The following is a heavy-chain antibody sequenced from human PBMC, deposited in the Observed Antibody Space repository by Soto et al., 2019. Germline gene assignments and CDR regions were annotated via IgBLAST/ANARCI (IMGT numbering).Heavy chain of an antibody. Sequence: QVQIVESGGGVVQPGRSLRLSCAASGFTFTTYGMHWVRQAPGKGLEWVAFISYDGGSKYHSDSVRGRFTISRDTSKNTLYLQMNSLRPEDTAVYYCAREVRGRGYPNWFDPWGQGTLVTVSS. CDR1: GFTFTTYG. CDR3: AREVRGRGYPNWFDP. D-gene: IGHD5-18*01. CDR2: ISYDGGSK. V-gene: IGHV3-30*03. J-gene: IGHJ5*02.